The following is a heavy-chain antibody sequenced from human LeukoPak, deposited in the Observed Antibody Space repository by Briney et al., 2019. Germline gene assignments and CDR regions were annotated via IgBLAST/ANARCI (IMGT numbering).Heavy chain of an antibody. CDR2: ISSSSSYI. J-gene: IGHJ4*02. Sequence: GWSLRLSCAASGFTFSSYSMNWVRQAPGKGLEWVSSISSSSSYIYYADSVKGRFTISRDNAKNSLYLQMNSLRAEDTAVYYCARDLNRGGSYYGQGDYWGQGTLVTVSS. V-gene: IGHV3-21*01. CDR3: ARDLNRGGSYYGQGDY. D-gene: IGHD1-26*01. CDR1: GFTFSSYS.